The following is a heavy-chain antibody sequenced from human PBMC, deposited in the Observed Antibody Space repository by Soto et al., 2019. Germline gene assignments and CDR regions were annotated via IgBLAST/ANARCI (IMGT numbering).Heavy chain of an antibody. D-gene: IGHD6-13*01. CDR3: ARGRGAAADYFDF. Sequence: QVQLVESGGGLVKPGGSLRLSCAVSGFTFSDYYMTWIRQAPGKGLEWVSYISSSTSHTNYADSVKGRFTISSDNAKNSLFQQMNSLRAQDTAVYYCARGRGAAADYFDFWGQGTLVTVSS. CDR1: GFTFSDYY. V-gene: IGHV3-11*05. CDR2: ISSSTSHT. J-gene: IGHJ4*02.